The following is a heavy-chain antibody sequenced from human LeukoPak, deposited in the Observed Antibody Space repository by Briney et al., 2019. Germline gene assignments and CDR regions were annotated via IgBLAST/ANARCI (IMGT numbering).Heavy chain of an antibody. CDR2: ISGNGGIT. J-gene: IGHJ4*02. CDR1: GFTFASYA. V-gene: IGHV3-23*01. D-gene: IGHD2-15*01. Sequence: GGSLRLSCAASGFTFASYAMNWVRQAPGKGLEWVSAISGNGGITYYTDSVKGRFTISRDNSKNTVFLHMNSLRAEDTAMYYCAGGYCPGSTCYGTYWGQGTLVTVSS. CDR3: AGGYCPGSTCYGTY.